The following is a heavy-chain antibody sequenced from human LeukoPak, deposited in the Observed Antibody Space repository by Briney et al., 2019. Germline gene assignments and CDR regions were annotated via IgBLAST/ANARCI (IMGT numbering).Heavy chain of an antibody. D-gene: IGHD3-10*01. CDR2: IDGSGHYI. V-gene: IGHV3-23*01. Sequence: GGSMRLSCAASGFCFSTYAMTWDRQAPGRGLEWVSAIDGSGHYIFYRDSGQGRFTTSRDNSRTTLFLQMNSLTAEDSAVYYCAKNFGPGNAFYDYWGQGVLVTVSS. CDR1: GFCFSTYA. CDR3: AKNFGPGNAFYDY. J-gene: IGHJ4*02.